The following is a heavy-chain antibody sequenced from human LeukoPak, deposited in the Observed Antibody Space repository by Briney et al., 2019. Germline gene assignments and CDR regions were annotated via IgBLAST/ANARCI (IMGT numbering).Heavy chain of an antibody. V-gene: IGHV3-20*04. D-gene: IGHD3-22*01. Sequence: GGSLRLSCAASGFTFDYYGMSWVRHARGKGLEWDSGFNWNGGSTGYADSVKGRFTISSDNAKNSLYLQMPSLRAEDTALYYCAKAFGGYYNDYWGQGTLVTVSS. CDR1: GFTFDYYG. J-gene: IGHJ4*02. CDR2: FNWNGGST. CDR3: AKAFGGYYNDY.